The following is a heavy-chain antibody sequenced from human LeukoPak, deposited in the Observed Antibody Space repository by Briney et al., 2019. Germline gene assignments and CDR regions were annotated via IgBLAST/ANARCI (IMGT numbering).Heavy chain of an antibody. Sequence: GGSLRLSCAASGFTFSSYGMNWVRQAPGKGLEWVSGISGSGGSTYYADSVKGRFTISRDNSKNTLYLQMNSLRVEDTAVYYCAKGIAVAGKNFDYWGQGTLVTVSS. D-gene: IGHD6-19*01. CDR3: AKGIAVAGKNFDY. CDR2: ISGSGGST. CDR1: GFTFSSYG. V-gene: IGHV3-23*01. J-gene: IGHJ4*02.